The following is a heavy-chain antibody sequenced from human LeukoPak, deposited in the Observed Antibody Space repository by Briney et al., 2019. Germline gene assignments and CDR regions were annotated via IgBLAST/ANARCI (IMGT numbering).Heavy chain of an antibody. J-gene: IGHJ4*02. D-gene: IGHD4-17*01. Sequence: SETPSLTCTVSGYSISSGYYWGWIRPPPGKGLEWIGSIYHSGSTYYNPSLKSRVTISVDTSKNRFSLKLSSVTAADTAVYYCASGERGDYDFDYWGQGTLVTVSS. CDR2: IYHSGST. CDR1: GYSISSGYY. CDR3: ASGERGDYDFDY. V-gene: IGHV4-38-2*02.